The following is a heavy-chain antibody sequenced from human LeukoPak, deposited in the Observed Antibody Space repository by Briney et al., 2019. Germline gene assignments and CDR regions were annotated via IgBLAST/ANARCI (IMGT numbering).Heavy chain of an antibody. J-gene: IGHJ4*02. D-gene: IGHD3-10*01. CDR2: IYYSGGT. Sequence: PSETLSLTCTVSGGSISSSSYYWGWIRQPPGKGLEWIGSIYYSGGTYYNPSLKSRVTISVDTSKNQFSLKLSSVTAADTAVYYCANYGSGWHDPDYFDYWGQGTLVTVSS. V-gene: IGHV4-39*01. CDR3: ANYGSGWHDPDYFDY. CDR1: GGSISSSSYY.